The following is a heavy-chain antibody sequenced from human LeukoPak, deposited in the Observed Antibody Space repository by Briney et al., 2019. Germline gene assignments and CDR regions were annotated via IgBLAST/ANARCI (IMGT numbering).Heavy chain of an antibody. CDR1: EYSFTDYW. CDR3: ARHFRSNGDYGPPDY. CDR2: VNPGDSDT. D-gene: IGHD4-17*01. J-gene: IGHJ4*02. Sequence: PGESLKISCKGSEYSFTDYWIGWARQMPGEGLEWMGVVNPGDSDTRYSPSFQGQVTISADKSISTAYLQWSSLKASDTAMYYCARHFRSNGDYGPPDYWGQGTLVTVSS. V-gene: IGHV5-51*01.